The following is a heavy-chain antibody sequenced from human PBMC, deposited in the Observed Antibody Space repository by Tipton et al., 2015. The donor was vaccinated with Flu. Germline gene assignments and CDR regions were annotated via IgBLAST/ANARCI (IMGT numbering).Heavy chain of an antibody. CDR1: GYTFTSYG. CDR2: ISAYNGNT. CDR3: ARDIVATIWGGVEYYFDY. Sequence: QLVQSGAEVKKPGASVKVSCKASGYTFTSYGISWVRQAPGRGLEWMGWISAYNGNTNYAQKLQGRVTMTTDTSTSTAYMELRSLRSDDTAVYYCARDIVATIWGGVEYYFDYWGQGTLVTVSS. J-gene: IGHJ4*02. V-gene: IGHV1-18*01. D-gene: IGHD5-12*01.